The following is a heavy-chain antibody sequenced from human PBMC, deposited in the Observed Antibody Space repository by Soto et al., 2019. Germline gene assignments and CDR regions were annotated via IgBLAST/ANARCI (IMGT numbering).Heavy chain of an antibody. D-gene: IGHD3-10*02. CDR3: ASTDYVAYYMDV. V-gene: IGHV4-31*03. J-gene: IGHJ6*03. CDR1: GGSISMVYY. CDR2: IYYSGNT. Sequence: SETLSLTCSVSGGSISMVYYWTWIRQHPGKGLEGSGYIYYSGNTYYNPSLKSRVTISVDTSKNQFSLKLSSVTAADTAVYYCASTDYVAYYMDVWGQGTTVTVSS.